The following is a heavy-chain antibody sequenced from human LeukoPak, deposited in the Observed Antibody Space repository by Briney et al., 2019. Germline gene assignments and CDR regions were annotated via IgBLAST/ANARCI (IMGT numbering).Heavy chain of an antibody. CDR2: ISYDGSNK. V-gene: IGHV3-30*18. CDR1: GFTFSSYG. D-gene: IGHD1-26*01. CDR3: AKDLGNSGTYYRVLGQDDY. Sequence: PGGSLRLSCAASGFTFSSYGMHWVRQAPGKGLEWVAVISYDGSNKYYADSVKGRLTISRDNSKNTLYLQMNSLRAEDTAVYYCAKDLGNSGTYYRVLGQDDYWGQGTPVTVSS. J-gene: IGHJ4*02.